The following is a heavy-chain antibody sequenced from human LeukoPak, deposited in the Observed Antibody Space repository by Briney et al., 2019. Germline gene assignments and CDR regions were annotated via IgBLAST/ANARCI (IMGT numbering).Heavy chain of an antibody. D-gene: IGHD2-21*02. V-gene: IGHV1-69*13. Sequence: GASVKVSCKASGGTFSSYAISWVRQAPGQGLEWMGGIIPIFGTANYAQKFQGRVTITADESTSTAYMELSSLRSEDTAVYYCARDPRVVVTATPLHYYYYMDVWGKGTTVTVSS. CDR1: GGTFSSYA. CDR3: ARDPRVVVTATPLHYYYYMDV. CDR2: IIPIFGTA. J-gene: IGHJ6*03.